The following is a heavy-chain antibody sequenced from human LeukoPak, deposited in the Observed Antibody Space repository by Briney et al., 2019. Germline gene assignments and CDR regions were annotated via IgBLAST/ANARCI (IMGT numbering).Heavy chain of an antibody. V-gene: IGHV1-2*02. Sequence: ASVKVSCKASGYTFTGYYMHWVRQAPGQGLEWMGWINPNSGATNYAQKFQGRVTLTRDTSITTAYMELSRLRSDDTALYYCARDRRAATAFNWFDPWGQGTLVTVSS. CDR1: GYTFTGYY. CDR2: INPNSGAT. CDR3: ARDRRAATAFNWFDP. J-gene: IGHJ5*02. D-gene: IGHD2-21*02.